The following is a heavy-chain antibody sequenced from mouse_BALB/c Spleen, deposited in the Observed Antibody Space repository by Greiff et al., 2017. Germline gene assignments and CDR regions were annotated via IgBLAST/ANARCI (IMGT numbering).Heavy chain of an antibody. V-gene: IGHV1-80*01. CDR3: ARSRAEGLFDY. CDR1: GYAFSSYW. Sequence: VKLVESGAELVRPGSSVKISCKASGYAFSSYWMNWVKQRPGQGLEWIGQIYPGDGDTNYNGKFKGKATLTADKSSSTAYMQLSSLTSEDSAVYFCARSRAEGLFDYWGQGTTLTVSS. CDR2: IYPGDGDT. J-gene: IGHJ2*01. D-gene: IGHD3-1*01.